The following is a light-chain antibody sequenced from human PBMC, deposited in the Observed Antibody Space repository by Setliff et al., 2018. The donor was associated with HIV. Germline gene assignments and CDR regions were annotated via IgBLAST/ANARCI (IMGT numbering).Light chain of an antibody. CDR1: SSNIGSNI. J-gene: IGLJ3*02. CDR3: ATWDDSLNGPV. Sequence: QSALTQPPSASGTPGQRVTISCSGSSSNIGSNIVNWYQQLPGTAPKLLIHTNNQRPSGVPDRFSGSKSGTSASLAIIGLQSEDEAHYYCATWDDSLNGPVFGGGTKVTVL. V-gene: IGLV1-44*01. CDR2: TNN.